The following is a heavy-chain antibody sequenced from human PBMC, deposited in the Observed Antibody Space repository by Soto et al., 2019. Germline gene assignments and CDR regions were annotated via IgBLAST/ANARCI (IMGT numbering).Heavy chain of an antibody. CDR3: ATVGLQDSYHNHLEV. CDR2: ITHGGGT. V-gene: IGHV4-34*01. CDR1: GGSFSDSY. Sequence: ASETLSLTCAVYGGSFSDSYWTWIRQSPGKGLEWLGEITHGGGTKYNPSLNSRVVISVDTSKNQFSLKLNSVTVADTAVYYCATVGLQDSYHNHLEVWGQGTLVTVSS. D-gene: IGHD3-3*01. J-gene: IGHJ1*01.